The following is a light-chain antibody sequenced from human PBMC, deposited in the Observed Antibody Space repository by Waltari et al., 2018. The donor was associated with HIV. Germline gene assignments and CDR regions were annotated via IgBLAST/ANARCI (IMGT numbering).Light chain of an antibody. V-gene: IGKV2-28*01. Sequence: AAPQSSISLSVSPAETASIACRSSQSLLHSNGDNYLDWYFQKPGQSPQLLIYLGSIRAPGVPDRFSSAGSGTDFTLRISRVEPEDVGVYYCMQARQSTFTFGPGTKIEI. CDR2: LGS. CDR1: QSLLHSNGDNY. CDR3: MQARQSTFT. J-gene: IGKJ3*01.